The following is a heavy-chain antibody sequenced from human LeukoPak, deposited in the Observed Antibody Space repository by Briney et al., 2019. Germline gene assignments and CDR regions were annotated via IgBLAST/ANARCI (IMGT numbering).Heavy chain of an antibody. Sequence: GGSLRLSCAASGFTFSSYSMNWVRQAPGKGLEWVSYISSTSVNTHYADSVKGRFTISRDNAKHSLYLQMNSLRVEDTAVYYCARADTAMITPDFDFWGQGTLVTVSS. CDR1: GFTFSSYS. V-gene: IGHV3-48*01. D-gene: IGHD5-18*01. CDR3: ARADTAMITPDFDF. CDR2: ISSTSVNT. J-gene: IGHJ4*02.